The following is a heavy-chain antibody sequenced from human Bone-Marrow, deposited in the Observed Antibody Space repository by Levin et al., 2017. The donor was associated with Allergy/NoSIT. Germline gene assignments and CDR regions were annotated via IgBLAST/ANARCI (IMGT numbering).Heavy chain of an antibody. CDR1: GFTFGSYS. D-gene: IGHD6-13*01. V-gene: IGHV3-21*01. Sequence: GGSLRLSCVASGFTFGSYSMSWVRQAPGKGLEWVSSISLAGTATPYADSVRGRFTISRDNAQNSLYLQKDTLRAEDTAVYFCARIRGSPDFDYWGQGILVTVSS. CDR3: ARIRGSPDFDY. CDR2: ISLAGTAT. J-gene: IGHJ4*02.